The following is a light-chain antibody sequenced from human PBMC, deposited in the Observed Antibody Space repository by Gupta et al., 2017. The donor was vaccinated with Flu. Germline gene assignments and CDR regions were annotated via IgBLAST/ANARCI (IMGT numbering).Light chain of an antibody. J-gene: IGLJ3*02. CDR3: SSFTSSKTWV. Sequence: QSALTQPASVSGSPGQSIAISCTGTSTDVGAYNYVSWYQHYTGKAPQLMIYEVSNRPSGVSNRFSGSKSGNTASLTISGLQTDDEADYYCSSFTSSKTWVFGGGTKLTVL. CDR2: EVS. CDR1: STDVGAYNY. V-gene: IGLV2-14*01.